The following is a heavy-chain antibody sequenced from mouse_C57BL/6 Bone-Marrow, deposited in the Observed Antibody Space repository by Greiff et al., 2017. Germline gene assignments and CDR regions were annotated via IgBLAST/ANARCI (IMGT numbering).Heavy chain of an antibody. D-gene: IGHD2-3*01. V-gene: IGHV5-17*01. J-gene: IGHJ2*01. CDR2: ISSGSSTI. Sequence: EVKLMESGGGLVKPGGSLKLSCAASGFTFSDYGMHWVRQAPEKGLEWVAYISSGSSTIYYADTVKGRFTISRDNAKNTLFLQMISLRSEDTAMYYCARGWLLDYWGQGTTLTVSS. CDR3: ARGWLLDY. CDR1: GFTFSDYG.